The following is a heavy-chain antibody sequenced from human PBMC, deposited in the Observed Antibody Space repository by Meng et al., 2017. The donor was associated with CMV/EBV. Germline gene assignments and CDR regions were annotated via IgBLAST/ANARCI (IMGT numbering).Heavy chain of an antibody. D-gene: IGHD6-19*01. J-gene: IGHJ4*02. CDR2: ISAYNGNT. V-gene: IGHV1-18*01. Sequence: YTFTSYGISWVRQAPGQGLEWMGWISAYNGNTNYAQKLQGRVTMTTDTSTSTAYMELRSLRSDDTAVYYCASLGAVAGTGSGRLDYWGQGTLVTVSS. CDR1: YTFTSYG. CDR3: ASLGAVAGTGSGRLDY.